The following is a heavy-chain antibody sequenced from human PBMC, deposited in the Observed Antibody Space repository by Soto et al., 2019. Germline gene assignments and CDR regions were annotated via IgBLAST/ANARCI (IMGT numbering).Heavy chain of an antibody. CDR1: GGLISKYS. V-gene: IGHV1-69*06. J-gene: IGHJ4*01. Sequence: QVQLVQSGAEVRKPGSSVKVSCKTSGGLISKYSFNWVRKAPGQGLDWMGGALPISGSTDYAQKFQGRLTITADRSTSTVYMELSRLRSDDTANYYCATIRVRGGPLRFEDGGQGMLISVSS. CDR2: ALPISGST. D-gene: IGHD5-12*01. CDR3: ATIRVRGGPLRFED.